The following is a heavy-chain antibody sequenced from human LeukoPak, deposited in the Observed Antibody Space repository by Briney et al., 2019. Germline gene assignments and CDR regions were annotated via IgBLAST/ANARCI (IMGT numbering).Heavy chain of an antibody. CDR2: ISYDGSHK. CDR3: AKDPGWSGEGFDI. CDR1: AFTFSRYA. J-gene: IGHJ3*02. D-gene: IGHD3-3*01. Sequence: PGGSLRLSCAASAFTFSRYAMHWVRQAPGKGLECVTLISYDGSHKDYADSVKGRFTISRDNSKNTLYLQMNSLRAEDTALYYCAKDPGWSGEGFDIWGQGTMVTVSS. V-gene: IGHV3-30*04.